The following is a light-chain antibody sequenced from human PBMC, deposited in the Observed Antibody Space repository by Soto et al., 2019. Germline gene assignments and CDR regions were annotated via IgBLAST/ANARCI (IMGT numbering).Light chain of an antibody. V-gene: IGKV1-5*03. CDR2: KAS. CDR3: QHYNSYSEA. J-gene: IGKJ1*01. CDR1: QSISSW. Sequence: IQMTQSPSSLSASVGDRVTITCRASQSISSWLDWYQQKPGKAPKLLIYKASTLKSGVPSRFSGSGSGTEFTLTISSLQPDDFATYYCQHYNSYSEAFGQGTKVDI.